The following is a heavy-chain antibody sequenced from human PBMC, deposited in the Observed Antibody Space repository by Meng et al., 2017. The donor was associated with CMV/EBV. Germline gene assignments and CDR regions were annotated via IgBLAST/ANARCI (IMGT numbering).Heavy chain of an antibody. J-gene: IGHJ4*02. V-gene: IGHV3-49*04. CDR3: TRDFEVGATEDY. Sequence: GESLKISCAASGFTVSSNYMSWVRQAPGKGLEWVGFIRSKAYGGTTEYAASVKGRFTISRDDSKSIAYLQMNSLKTEDTAVYYCTRDFEVGATEDYWGQGTLVTVSS. CDR1: GFTVSSNY. D-gene: IGHD1-26*01. CDR2: IRSKAYGGTT.